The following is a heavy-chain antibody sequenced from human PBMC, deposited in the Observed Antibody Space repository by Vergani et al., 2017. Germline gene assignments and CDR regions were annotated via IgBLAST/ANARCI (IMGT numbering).Heavy chain of an antibody. CDR3: ARSVAGTLGY. Sequence: QVQLQESGPGLVKPPGTLSLTCAVSGGSISSSNWWNWVRQPPGKGLEWIGEIYPSGITNYNPSLKSRVNISIDKSKNHFSLKLSSVTAADTAVYYCARSVAGTLGYWGQGTLVTASS. CDR1: GGSISSSNW. CDR2: IYPSGIT. D-gene: IGHD6-19*01. J-gene: IGHJ4*02. V-gene: IGHV4-4*03.